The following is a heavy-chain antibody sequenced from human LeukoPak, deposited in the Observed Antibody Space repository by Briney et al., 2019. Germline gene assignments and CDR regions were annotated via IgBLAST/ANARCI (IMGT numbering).Heavy chain of an antibody. CDR2: TKSDGSGK. V-gene: IGHV3-7*01. J-gene: IGHJ3*02. D-gene: IGHD5-24*01. CDR3: ARDADLGTTITGGFDI. Sequence: PGGSLRLSCAASRFTFSNYWMSWVRQAPGRGLEWVASTKSDGSGKFYVDSVKGRFTISRDNARNSLYLQMNGLRAEDTAVYYCARDADLGTTITGGFDIWGQGTKVTVSS. CDR1: RFTFSNYW.